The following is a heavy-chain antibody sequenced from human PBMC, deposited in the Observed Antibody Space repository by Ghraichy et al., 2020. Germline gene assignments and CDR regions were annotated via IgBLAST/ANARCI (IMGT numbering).Heavy chain of an antibody. J-gene: IGHJ3*02. CDR3: ARTSFVRAFDI. D-gene: IGHD2/OR15-2a*01. V-gene: IGHV4-31*03. CDR2: ISPSGST. CDR1: GGSLISGTHY. Sequence: SETLSLTCTVSGGSLISGTHYWSWIRQHPGKGLEWIGYISPSGSTHDNPSLMGRVTISVETSKNQCSLNLSSVTAADTAVYYCARTSFVRAFDIWGQGTLVTVSS.